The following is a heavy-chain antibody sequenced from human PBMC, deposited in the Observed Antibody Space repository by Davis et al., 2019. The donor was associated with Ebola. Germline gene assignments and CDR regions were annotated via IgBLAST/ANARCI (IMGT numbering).Heavy chain of an antibody. Sequence: ASVKVSCKASGSTFTSYGIHWVRQAPGQGLEWMGWINAGNGNTQYAQKFQGRVTITRDTSANTAYVELSSLRSEDTAVYYCARDRYSDGSGYFFEQSHWGQGTLVTVSS. V-gene: IGHV1-3*01. CDR2: INAGNGNT. J-gene: IGHJ4*02. CDR3: ARDRYSDGSGYFFEQSH. D-gene: IGHD3-22*01. CDR1: GSTFTSYG.